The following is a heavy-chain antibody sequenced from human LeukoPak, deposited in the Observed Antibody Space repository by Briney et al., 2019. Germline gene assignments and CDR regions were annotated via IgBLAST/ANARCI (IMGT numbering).Heavy chain of an antibody. Sequence: SETLSLTCAVYGGSFGAYYRSVIRQPPGKGLEWIGEINHSGSINYNPSLKSRVTTSVDTSKNQFSLKLSCVTAADTAVYYCAMVVWGSYFDYWGQGTLVTVSS. D-gene: IGHD3-16*01. J-gene: IGHJ4*02. CDR3: AMVVWGSYFDY. CDR1: GGSFGAYY. CDR2: INHSGSI. V-gene: IGHV4-34*01.